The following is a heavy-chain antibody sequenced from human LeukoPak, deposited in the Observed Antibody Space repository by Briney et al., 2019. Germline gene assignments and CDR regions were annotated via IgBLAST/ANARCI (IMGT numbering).Heavy chain of an antibody. CDR1: GFTLSNNG. J-gene: IGHJ5*02. CDR3: AKGLNWFDP. CDR2: LSGSGSSV. D-gene: IGHD2-8*01. Sequence: PGESLRLSCVVSGFTLSNNGMSWVRQAPGKGLEWVSGLSGSGSSVYYADSVRGRLTISRDNSRNTLYLQLDSLRADDTAVYYCAKGLNWFDPWGQGTLVTVSS. V-gene: IGHV3-23*01.